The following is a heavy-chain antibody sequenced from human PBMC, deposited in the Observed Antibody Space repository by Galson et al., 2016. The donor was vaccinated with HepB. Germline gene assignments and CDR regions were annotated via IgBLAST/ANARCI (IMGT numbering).Heavy chain of an antibody. J-gene: IGHJ2*01. Sequence: SLRLSCAASGFSFVDYAMHWVRQVPGKGLEWVSGIAGHSGSIGYADSVKGRFTISRDNAKNSLYLQMNSLRAEDTAVYYCARDFLGIVGRYFDLWGRGTLVTVSS. V-gene: IGHV3-9*01. CDR3: ARDFLGIVGRYFDL. CDR1: GFSFVDYA. CDR2: IAGHSGSI. D-gene: IGHD7-27*01.